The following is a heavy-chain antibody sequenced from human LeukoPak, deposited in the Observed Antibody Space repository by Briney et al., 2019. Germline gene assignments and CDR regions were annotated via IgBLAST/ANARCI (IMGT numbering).Heavy chain of an antibody. D-gene: IGHD5-24*01. V-gene: IGHV3-33*01. J-gene: IGHJ4*02. CDR1: GFTFSSYG. Sequence: GRSLRLSCAASGFTFSSYGMHWVRQAPGKGLEWVAFIWYDGSNKFYTNSGKGRFSISRDNSKNTLYLQMNSLRAEDTAVYYCARDRRVRRDGYNEIYFDYWGQGTLVTVSS. CDR3: ARDRRVRRDGYNEIYFDY. CDR2: IWYDGSNK.